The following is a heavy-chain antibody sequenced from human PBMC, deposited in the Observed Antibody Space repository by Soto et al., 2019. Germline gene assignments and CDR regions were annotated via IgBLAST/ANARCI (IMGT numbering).Heavy chain of an antibody. V-gene: IGHV3-30*18. Sequence: QVQLVESGGGVVQPGRSLRLSCAASGFTFSSYGMHWVRQAPGKGLEWVAVISYDGSNKYYADCVKGRFTISRDNSKNTLYLQMNSLRAEDTAVYYCAKDNLYYGSGSSRYFDYWGQGTLVTVSS. CDR2: ISYDGSNK. CDR3: AKDNLYYGSGSSRYFDY. CDR1: GFTFSSYG. J-gene: IGHJ4*02. D-gene: IGHD3-10*01.